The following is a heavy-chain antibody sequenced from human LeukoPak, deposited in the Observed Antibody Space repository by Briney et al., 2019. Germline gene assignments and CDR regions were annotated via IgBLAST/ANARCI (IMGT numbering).Heavy chain of an antibody. V-gene: IGHV3-33*01. CDR2: ILNDGSQE. J-gene: IGHJ3*02. CDR1: GFTSSSYG. CDR3: ARDDALGDNALDI. Sequence: GGSLRLSCAASGFTSSSYGMHWVRQAPGKGLEWVAVILNDGSQEKYADSVKGRFTISRDNSKNTLFLRMNSLRAEDTAVYYCARDDALGDNALDIWGQGTMVTVSS. D-gene: IGHD3-16*01.